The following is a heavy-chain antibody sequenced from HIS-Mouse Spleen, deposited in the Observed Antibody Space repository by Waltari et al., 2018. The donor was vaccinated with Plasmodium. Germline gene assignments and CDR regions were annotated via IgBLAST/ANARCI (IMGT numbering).Heavy chain of an antibody. CDR3: AKDRKYSSSRGAFDI. CDR1: GFTFDDYA. J-gene: IGHJ3*02. CDR2: ISWNSGIR. D-gene: IGHD6-6*01. Sequence: EVQLVESGGGLVQPGRSLRRSCAASGFTFDDYAMPWVRQATGKGLEWVLGISWNSGIRGDADSVQGRFTISRDNAKSSLYLQMNSLRAEYTALYYCAKDRKYSSSRGAFDIWGQGTMVTVSS. V-gene: IGHV3-9*01.